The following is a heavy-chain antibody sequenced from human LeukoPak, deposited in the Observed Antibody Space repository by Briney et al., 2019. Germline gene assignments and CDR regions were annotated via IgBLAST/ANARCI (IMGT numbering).Heavy chain of an antibody. D-gene: IGHD2-15*01. Sequence: GGSLRLSCAASGFTFSSYEMNWVRQAPGKGLEWVSYISSSGSTIYYADSVKGRFTISKDNSKNTVWLQMNSLRAEDTAVYYCASLYCSRGSCYVDYWGQGALVTVSS. CDR2: ISSSGSTI. J-gene: IGHJ4*02. CDR1: GFTFSSYE. V-gene: IGHV3-48*03. CDR3: ASLYCSRGSCYVDY.